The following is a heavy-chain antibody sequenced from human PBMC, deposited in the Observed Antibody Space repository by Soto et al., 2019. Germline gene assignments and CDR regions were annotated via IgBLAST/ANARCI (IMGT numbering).Heavy chain of an antibody. Sequence: SETLSLTCTVSGGCISSSSYYWGWIRQPPGKGLEWIGSIYYSGSTYYNPSLKSRVTISVDTSKNQFSLKLSSVTAADTAVYYCARPTMVRGVTQSYYFDYWGQGTLVTVSS. CDR3: ARPTMVRGVTQSYYFDY. CDR1: GGCISSSSYY. CDR2: IYYSGST. J-gene: IGHJ4*02. D-gene: IGHD3-10*01. V-gene: IGHV4-39*01.